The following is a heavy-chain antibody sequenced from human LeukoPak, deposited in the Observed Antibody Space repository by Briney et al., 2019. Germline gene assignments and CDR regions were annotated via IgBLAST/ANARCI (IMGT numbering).Heavy chain of an antibody. V-gene: IGHV5-51*01. Sequence: GESLKISCKGSGYSFTSYWIGWVRQMPGKGLEWMGIIYPGDSDTRYSPSFQGQVTISADKSISTAYLQWSSLKASDTAMYYCARGSRQQLVLGWFDSWGQGTLVTVSS. D-gene: IGHD6-13*01. J-gene: IGHJ5*01. CDR1: GYSFTSYW. CDR2: IYPGDSDT. CDR3: ARGSRQQLVLGWFDS.